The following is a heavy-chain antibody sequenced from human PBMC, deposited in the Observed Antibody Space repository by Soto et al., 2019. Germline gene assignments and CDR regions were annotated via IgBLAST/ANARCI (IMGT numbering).Heavy chain of an antibody. J-gene: IGHJ4*02. CDR3: ARDSEYYDFWSGYPPALDY. CDR1: GYTFTSYD. Sequence: ASVKVSCKASGYTFTSYDINWVRQATGQGLEWMGWMNPNSGNTGYSQKFQGRVTMTRNTSTSTAYMELSSLRSEDTAVYYCARDSEYYDFWSGYPPALDYWGQGTLVTVSS. V-gene: IGHV1-8*01. CDR2: MNPNSGNT. D-gene: IGHD3-3*01.